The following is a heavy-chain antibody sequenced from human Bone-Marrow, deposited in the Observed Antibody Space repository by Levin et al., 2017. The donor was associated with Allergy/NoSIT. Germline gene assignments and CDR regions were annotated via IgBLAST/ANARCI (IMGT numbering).Heavy chain of an antibody. V-gene: IGHV3-23*01. CDR3: AKDLLYFYGSGSYDF. D-gene: IGHD3-10*01. CDR1: GFTFSSYA. Sequence: GESLKISGAASGFTFSSYAMSWVRQAPGKGLEWVSSIHNSSGSTHYADSVKGRFTISRDNSKNRLYLQMYSLRAEDTAVDYCAKDLLYFYGSGSYDFWGQGTLVTVSS. J-gene: IGHJ4*02. CDR2: IHNSSGST.